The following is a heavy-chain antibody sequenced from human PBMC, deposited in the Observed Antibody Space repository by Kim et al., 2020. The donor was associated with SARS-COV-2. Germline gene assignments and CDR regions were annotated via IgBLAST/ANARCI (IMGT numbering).Heavy chain of an antibody. CDR2: IKQDGSEK. J-gene: IGHJ4*02. Sequence: GGSLRLSCAASGFTFSSYWMSWVRQAPGKGLEWVANIKQDGSEKYYVDSVKGRFTISRDNAKNSLYLQMNSLRAEDTAVYYCARDVLRYFDWLTTSEFDYWGQGTLVTVSS. V-gene: IGHV3-7*01. CDR3: ARDVLRYFDWLTTSEFDY. CDR1: GFTFSSYW. D-gene: IGHD3-9*01.